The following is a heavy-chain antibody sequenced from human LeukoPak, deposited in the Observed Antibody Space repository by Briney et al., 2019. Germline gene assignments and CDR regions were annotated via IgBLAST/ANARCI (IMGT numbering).Heavy chain of an antibody. CDR3: ASRLLWFGELVNWFDP. V-gene: IGHV4-59*04. CDR2: IYYSGST. J-gene: IGHJ5*02. Sequence: PSETLSLTCTVSGGSISSYYWSWIRQPPGKGPEWIGSIYYSGSTYYNPSLKSRVTISVDTSKNQFSLKLSSVTAADTAVYYCASRLLWFGELVNWFDPWGQGTLVTVSS. CDR1: GGSISSYY. D-gene: IGHD3-10*01.